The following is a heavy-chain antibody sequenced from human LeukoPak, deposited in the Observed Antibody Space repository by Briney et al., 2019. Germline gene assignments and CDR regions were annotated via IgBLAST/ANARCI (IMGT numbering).Heavy chain of an antibody. CDR3: ARDRIAARPRLLDY. J-gene: IGHJ4*02. Sequence: GGSLRLSCAASGFTFSSYVMHWVRQAPGKGLEWVAIISYDGSNEYYADSVKGRFTISRDNSKNTLYLQMNSLRAEDTAVYYCARDRIAARPRLLDYWGQGTLVTVSP. CDR1: GFTFSSYV. D-gene: IGHD6-6*01. CDR2: ISYDGSNE. V-gene: IGHV3-30*04.